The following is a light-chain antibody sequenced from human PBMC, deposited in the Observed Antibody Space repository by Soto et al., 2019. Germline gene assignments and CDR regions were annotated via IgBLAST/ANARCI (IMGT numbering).Light chain of an antibody. V-gene: IGKV3-20*01. J-gene: IGKJ1*01. CDR2: GAS. CDR1: QSVSNNY. Sequence: TQSPSSLSASGIWELYRSSCRAGQSVSNNYLAWYQQKPGQAPRLLIYGASNRATGIPDRFSGSGSGTDFTLTISRLEPEDFAVYYCQQYGSSGTFGQGTKVDIK. CDR3: QQYGSSGT.